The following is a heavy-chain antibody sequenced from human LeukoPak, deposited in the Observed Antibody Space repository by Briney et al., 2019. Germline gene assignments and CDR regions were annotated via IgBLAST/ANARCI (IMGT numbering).Heavy chain of an antibody. CDR1: GFTFDDYG. CDR3: ARKYYDFWSGYYTGTVYYYYMDV. Sequence: PGGSLRLSCAASGFTFDDYGMSWVRHALGKGLEWVSGINWNGGSTVYADSVKGRFTISGDNAKNSLYLQMNSLRAEDTALYYCARKYYDFWSGYYTGTVYYYYMDVWGKGTTVTVSS. V-gene: IGHV3-20*04. D-gene: IGHD3-3*01. J-gene: IGHJ6*03. CDR2: INWNGGST.